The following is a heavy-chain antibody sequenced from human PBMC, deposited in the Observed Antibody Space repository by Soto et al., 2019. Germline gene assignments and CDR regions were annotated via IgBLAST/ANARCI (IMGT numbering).Heavy chain of an antibody. CDR2: ISYDGSNK. J-gene: IGHJ6*02. V-gene: IGHV3-30*18. Sequence: QVHLVESGGGVVQPGRSPRLSCVASGFTFSNYGMHWVRQAPGKGLEWVAVISYDGSNKYYADSVKGPFTISRDNSKNTLYLQMTSLRTEDTALYYCAKLDEGGLQYAYYAMDVWGQGTTVTVSS. D-gene: IGHD2-15*01. CDR3: AKLDEGGLQYAYYAMDV. CDR1: GFTFSNYG.